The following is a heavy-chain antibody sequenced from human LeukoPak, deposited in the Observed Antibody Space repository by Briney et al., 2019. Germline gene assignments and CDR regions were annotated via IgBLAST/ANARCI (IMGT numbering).Heavy chain of an antibody. D-gene: IGHD3-10*01. Sequence: GGSLRLSCAASGFTFSSYAMSWVRQAPGKGLEWVSAISGSGGSTYYADSVKGRFTISRDNSKNTLYLQMNSLRAEDTAVYYCAKNFCGSGSYTRLDYWGQGTLVTVSS. J-gene: IGHJ4*02. CDR3: AKNFCGSGSYTRLDY. V-gene: IGHV3-23*01. CDR1: GFTFSSYA. CDR2: ISGSGGST.